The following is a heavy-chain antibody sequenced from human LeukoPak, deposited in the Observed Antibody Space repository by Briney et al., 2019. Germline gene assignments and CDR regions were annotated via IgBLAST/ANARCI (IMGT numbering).Heavy chain of an antibody. J-gene: IGHJ3*02. CDR1: GFTFSSYE. V-gene: IGHV3-48*03. CDR2: ISSSGRTI. CDR3: ARDDITAAGTSGTFDI. D-gene: IGHD6-13*01. Sequence: GGSLRLSCAASGFTFSSYEMNWVRQAPGKGLEWVSYISSSGRTIYYADSVKGRFTVSRDNSLYLQMNGLRAEDTAVYYCARDDITAAGTSGTFDIWGQGTMVTVSS.